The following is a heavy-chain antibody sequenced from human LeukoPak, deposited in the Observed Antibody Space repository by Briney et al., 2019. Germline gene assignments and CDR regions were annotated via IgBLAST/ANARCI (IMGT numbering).Heavy chain of an antibody. D-gene: IGHD6-13*01. J-gene: IGHJ4*02. Sequence: GGSLRLSRAASGFTFSTYWMSWVRQAPGKGLEWVANIKQDGSEKYYVDSVKGRFTISRDNAKNSLYLQMNSLRAEDTAMYYCARDSAGNDYWGQGTLVTVSS. CDR2: IKQDGSEK. CDR3: ARDSAGNDY. V-gene: IGHV3-7*01. CDR1: GFTFSTYW.